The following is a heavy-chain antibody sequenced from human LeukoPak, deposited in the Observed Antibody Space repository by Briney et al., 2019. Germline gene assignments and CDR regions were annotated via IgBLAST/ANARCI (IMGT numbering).Heavy chain of an antibody. Sequence: ASVKVSCKASGYTFTGYYMHWVRQAPGQGLEWMGWINPNSGGTNYAQKFQGRVTMTRDTSISTAYMELSRLRSDDTAVYYCARDQPDSGSFAGFDYWGQGTLVTVS. J-gene: IGHJ4*02. CDR1: GYTFTGYY. CDR2: INPNSGGT. V-gene: IGHV1-2*02. D-gene: IGHD1-26*01. CDR3: ARDQPDSGSFAGFDY.